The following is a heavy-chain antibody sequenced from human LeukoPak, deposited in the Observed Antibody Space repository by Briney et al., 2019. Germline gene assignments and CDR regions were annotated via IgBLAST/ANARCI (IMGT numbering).Heavy chain of an antibody. CDR3: AKVERYCSSTSCYTRGYYYGMDV. Sequence: PGGSLRLSCAASGFTFSSYGMHWVRQAPGKGLEWVAVISYDGSNKYYADPVKGRFTISRDNSKNTLYLQMNSLRAEDTAVYYCAKVERYCSSTSCYTRGYYYGMDVWGQGTTVTVSS. D-gene: IGHD2-2*02. J-gene: IGHJ6*02. CDR2: ISYDGSNK. V-gene: IGHV3-30*18. CDR1: GFTFSSYG.